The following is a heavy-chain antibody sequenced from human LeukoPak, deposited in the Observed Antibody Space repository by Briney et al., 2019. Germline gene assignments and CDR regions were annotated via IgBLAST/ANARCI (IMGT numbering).Heavy chain of an antibody. V-gene: IGHV3-23*01. CDR1: GFTFSSYS. Sequence: GGSLRLSCAASGFTFSSYSMTWVRQTPGKGLEWVSGISGSGDSTFYADSVKGRFTISRDNSRNTLYLQMSSLRPEDTAVYYCTKWSGFGDDWGQGTLVTVSS. CDR3: TKWSGFGDD. D-gene: IGHD3-10*01. J-gene: IGHJ4*02. CDR2: ISGSGDST.